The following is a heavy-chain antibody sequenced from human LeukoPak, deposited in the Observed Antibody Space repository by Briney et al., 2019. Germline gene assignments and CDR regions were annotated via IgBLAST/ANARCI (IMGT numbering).Heavy chain of an antibody. V-gene: IGHV4-59*08. Sequence: SETLSLTCTVSGGSISNYYWSWIRQPPGKELEWIGYIFYSGSTNYNPSLKSRVTISVDTSKNQFSLKLSSVTAADTAVYYCARSRDDYGDPWDAFDIWGQGTMVTVSS. CDR1: GGSISNYY. J-gene: IGHJ3*02. D-gene: IGHD4-17*01. CDR2: IFYSGST. CDR3: ARSRDDYGDPWDAFDI.